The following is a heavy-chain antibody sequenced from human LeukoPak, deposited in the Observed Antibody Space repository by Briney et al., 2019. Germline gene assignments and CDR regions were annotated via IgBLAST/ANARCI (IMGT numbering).Heavy chain of an antibody. D-gene: IGHD2-2*02. CDR1: GFTFSSYW. J-gene: IGHJ5*02. CDR2: IKQDGSEK. V-gene: IGHV3-7*01. CDR3: ARARRDCSSTSCYTSFWFDP. Sequence: GGSLRLSCAASGFTFSSYWMSWVRQAPGKGLEWVANIKQDGSEKYYVDSVKGRFTISRDNAKNSLYLQMNSLGAEDTAVYYCARARRDCSSTSCYTSFWFDPWGQGTLVTVSS.